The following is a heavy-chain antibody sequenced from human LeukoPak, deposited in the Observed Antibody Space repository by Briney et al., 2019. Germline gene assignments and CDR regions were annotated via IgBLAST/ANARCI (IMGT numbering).Heavy chain of an antibody. Sequence: GGSLRLSCAASGFTVSSNYMSWVRQAPGKGLEWVSVIYSGGSTYYADSVKGRFTISRDNSKNTLYLQMNSLRAEDTAVYYCARDPAVAGTFSYGGQGPLVTVSS. J-gene: IGHJ4*02. CDR3: ARDPAVAGTFSY. V-gene: IGHV3-53*01. CDR1: GFTVSSNY. CDR2: IYSGGST. D-gene: IGHD6-19*01.